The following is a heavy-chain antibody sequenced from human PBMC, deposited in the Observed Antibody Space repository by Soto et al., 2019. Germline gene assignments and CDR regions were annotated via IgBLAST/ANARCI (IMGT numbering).Heavy chain of an antibody. CDR2: IYYSGST. J-gene: IGHJ5*02. CDR1: GGSISSYY. V-gene: IGHV4-59*01. CDR3: ARAVIFGYWGEGGRFDP. Sequence: QVQLQESGPGLVKPSETLSLTCTVSGGSISSYYWSWIRQPPGKGLEWIGYIYYSGSTNYNPSLKSRVTISVDTSKNQFSLKLSSVTAADTAVYYCARAVIFGYWGEGGRFDPWGQGTLVTVSS. D-gene: IGHD5-12*01.